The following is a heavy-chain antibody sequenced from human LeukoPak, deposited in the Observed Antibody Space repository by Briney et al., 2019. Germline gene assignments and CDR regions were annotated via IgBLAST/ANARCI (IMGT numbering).Heavy chain of an antibody. V-gene: IGHV1-2*02. D-gene: IGHD6-19*01. J-gene: IGHJ6*03. Sequence: ASVKVSCKASGYMFTGYYMHWVRQAPGQGLEWLGWINPNSGGTNYAQKFQGRVTMTRDTSISTAYMDLNRLRSDDTAVYYCARVVAVTGTPVYYMDVWGKGTTVTVSS. CDR2: INPNSGGT. CDR1: GYMFTGYY. CDR3: ARVVAVTGTPVYYMDV.